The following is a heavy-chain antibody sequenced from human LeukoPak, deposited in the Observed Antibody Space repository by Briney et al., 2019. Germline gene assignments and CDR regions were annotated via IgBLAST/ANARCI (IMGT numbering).Heavy chain of an antibody. D-gene: IGHD6-13*01. CDR1: GGSFSGYY. CDR3: ARDRGAAPGHPSFDQ. J-gene: IGHJ4*02. CDR2: INHSGST. V-gene: IGHV4-34*01. Sequence: PSETLSLTCAVYGGSFSGYYWSWIRQPPGKGLEWIGEINHSGSTNYNPSLKSRVTISVDTSKNQFSLKLSSVTAADTAVYYCARDRGAAPGHPSFDQWGQGTLVTVSS.